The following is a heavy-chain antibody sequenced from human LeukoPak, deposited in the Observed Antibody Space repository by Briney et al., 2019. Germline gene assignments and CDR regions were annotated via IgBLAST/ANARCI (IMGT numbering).Heavy chain of an antibody. J-gene: IGHJ4*02. CDR2: IYTSGST. CDR1: GGSIRSGSYF. V-gene: IGHV4-61*02. Sequence: SQTLSLTCSVSGGSIRSGSYFWHWIRQPAGKGLEWIGRIYTSGSTSYNPSLQSRVTMSVDTSKDQFSLKLSSVTAADTAVYYCGRTGGYSSPSGVWGQGTLVTVSS. D-gene: IGHD5-18*01. CDR3: GRTGGYSSPSGV.